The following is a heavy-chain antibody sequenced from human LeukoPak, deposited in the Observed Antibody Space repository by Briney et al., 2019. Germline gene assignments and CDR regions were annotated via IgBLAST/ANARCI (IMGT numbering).Heavy chain of an antibody. J-gene: IGHJ4*02. Sequence: GGSLRLSCAASGFTFSTYAMSWVRQAPGKELEWVSGISGGGNSTYYADSVKGRFTISRVNSKNTLYLQMNSLRAEDTAVYYCAKVAAGRWFFDYWGQGTLVTVSS. CDR3: AKVAAGRWFFDY. CDR1: GFTFSTYA. CDR2: ISGGGNST. D-gene: IGHD6-13*01. V-gene: IGHV3-23*01.